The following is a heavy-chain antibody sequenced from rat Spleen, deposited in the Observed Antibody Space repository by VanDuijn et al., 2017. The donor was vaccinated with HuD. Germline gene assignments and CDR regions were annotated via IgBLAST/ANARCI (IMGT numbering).Heavy chain of an antibody. J-gene: IGHJ3*01. V-gene: IGHV5-29*01. CDR3: ATPTPGIPFTY. CDR1: GFTFSDYY. Sequence: EVQLVESDGGLVQPGRSLKLSCAASGFTFSDYYMAWVRQAPTKGLEWVATIRYDGTNTYYGDSVKGRFTISRDNAESTLSLQMDSLRSEDSATYYCATPTPGIPFTYWGQGTLVTVSS. CDR2: IRYDGTNT. D-gene: IGHD1-4*01.